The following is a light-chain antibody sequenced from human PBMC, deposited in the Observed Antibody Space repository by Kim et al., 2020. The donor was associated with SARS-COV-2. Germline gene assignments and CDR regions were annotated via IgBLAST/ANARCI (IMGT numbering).Light chain of an antibody. CDR2: GAS. V-gene: IGKV3-20*01. J-gene: IGKJ1*01. CDR1: QSVSSSS. Sequence: SPGERATLPCRASQSVSSSSLAWYQQKPGQAPRLLIYGASSRATGIPDRFSGSGSGTDFTLTISRLEPEDFAVYYCQQYGTSPRTFGQGTKVDIK. CDR3: QQYGTSPRT.